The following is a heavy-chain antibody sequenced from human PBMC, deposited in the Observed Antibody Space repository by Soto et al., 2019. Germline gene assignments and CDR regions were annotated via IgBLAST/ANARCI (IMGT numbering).Heavy chain of an antibody. CDR2: IKQDGSEK. J-gene: IGHJ4*02. CDR1: GFTFSSYW. CDR3: ARHDYVDQPSFDY. D-gene: IGHD3-16*01. V-gene: IGHV3-7*01. Sequence: EVQLVESGGGLVQPGGSLRLSCAASGFTFSSYWMSWVRQAPGKGLEWVANIKQDGSEKYYVDSVKGRFTISRDNAKNSLYLQMNSLRAEDTAVYYCARHDYVDQPSFDYWGQGSLVTVSS.